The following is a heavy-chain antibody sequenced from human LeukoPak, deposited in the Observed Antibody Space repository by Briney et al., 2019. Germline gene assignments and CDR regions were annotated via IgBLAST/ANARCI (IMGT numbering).Heavy chain of an antibody. CDR1: GGSISSNGYY. Sequence: KPSETLSLTCTVSGGSISSNGYYWAWFRQPPGKGLEWIGSIYYSGGTYYNPSLKSRVTISVHTSKNQFSLKLSSVTAADTAVYYCARVREDYYDSSGYYHCHFDYWGQGTLVTVSS. D-gene: IGHD3-22*01. J-gene: IGHJ4*02. CDR3: ARVREDYYDSSGYYHCHFDY. V-gene: IGHV4-39*07. CDR2: IYYSGGT.